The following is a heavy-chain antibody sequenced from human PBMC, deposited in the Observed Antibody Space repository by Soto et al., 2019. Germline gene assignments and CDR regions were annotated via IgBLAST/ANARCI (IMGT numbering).Heavy chain of an antibody. CDR1: GYTFATYA. J-gene: IGHJ5*02. CDR3: ARRYKSAEWLET. V-gene: IGHV1-3*01. Sequence: HVPLVQSGAEVKKPGASVKVSCKASGYTFATYAIHWVRQAPGEGLEWMGWINPATGNTEYSEKFQDRVTLTRDTSATTAYMEVRGLRFEDTAVCYCARRYKSAEWLETWGQGTLVTVSS. D-gene: IGHD1-20*01. CDR2: INPATGNT.